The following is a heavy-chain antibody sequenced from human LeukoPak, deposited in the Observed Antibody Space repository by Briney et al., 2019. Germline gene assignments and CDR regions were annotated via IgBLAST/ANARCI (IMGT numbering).Heavy chain of an antibody. Sequence: GGSLQISRIASGYHFTTHWVGWVRPMPRKGLECMGQLYPGDSDTRYRPSCQGQVDISADQPISPTFLHWSSLKASGHAIFYCARLPYCGGDCYPNRFDPWGQGTLVTVPS. CDR3: ARLPYCGGDCYPNRFDP. V-gene: IGHV5-51*01. D-gene: IGHD2-21*02. J-gene: IGHJ5*02. CDR1: GYHFTTHW. CDR2: LYPGDSDT.